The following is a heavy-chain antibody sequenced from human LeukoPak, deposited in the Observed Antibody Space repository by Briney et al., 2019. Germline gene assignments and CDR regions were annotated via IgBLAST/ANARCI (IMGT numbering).Heavy chain of an antibody. V-gene: IGHV3-30*02. CDR2: IRHDESNN. J-gene: IGHJ4*02. CDR3: ARPTGDNWNYGRFGY. CDR1: GFTFSIYG. Sequence: GGSLRLSCAASGFTFSIYGMHWVRQAPGKGLEWVAFIRHDESNNYYADSVKGRFTISRDTSNNTLYLQMNSLRAEDTAVYYCARPTGDNWNYGRFGYWGQGSLVTVSS. D-gene: IGHD1-7*01.